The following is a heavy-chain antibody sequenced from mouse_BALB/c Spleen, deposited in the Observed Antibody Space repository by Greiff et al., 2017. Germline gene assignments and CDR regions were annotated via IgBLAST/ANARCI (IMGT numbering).Heavy chain of an antibody. CDR2: IWAGGST. CDR1: GFSLTSYG. J-gene: IGHJ2*01. Sequence: VQVVESGPGLVAPSQSLSITCTVSGFSLTSYGVHWVRQPPGKGLEWLGVIWAGGSTNYNSALMSRLSISKDNSKSQVFLKMNSLQTDDTAMYYCARDEEWLRRRGRHFDYWGQGTTLTVSS. CDR3: ARDEEWLRRRGRHFDY. V-gene: IGHV2-9*02. D-gene: IGHD2-2*01.